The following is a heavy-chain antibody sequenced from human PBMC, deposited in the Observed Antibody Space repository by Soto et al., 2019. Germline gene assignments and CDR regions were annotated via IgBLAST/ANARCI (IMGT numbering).Heavy chain of an antibody. CDR2: INPSGGST. CDR1: AYTFTSYR. J-gene: IGHJ4*02. Sequence: ASVKVSCKASAYTFTSYRMHFVRRPPAEGLEWMRIINPSGGSTSYAQKFPGSVTIPSDRSTSTVYMELSSLTSEDTAVYDCGRGRGGSCDYYFYYWCQATVVSVS. CDR3: GRGRGGSCDYYFYY. D-gene: IGHD2-15*01. V-gene: IGHV1-46*03.